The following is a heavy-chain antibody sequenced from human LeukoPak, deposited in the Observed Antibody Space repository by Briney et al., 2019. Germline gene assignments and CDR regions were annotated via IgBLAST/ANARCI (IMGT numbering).Heavy chain of an antibody. CDR2: IGVAGDT. V-gene: IGHV3-13*01. CDR1: GFTFSPYE. CDR3: VRESAGMGVKAYDI. J-gene: IGHJ3*02. Sequence: PGGSLRLSCAASGFTFSPYEIHWVRQIPGIGLEWVSAIGVAGDTFYSASVKGRFTLSRENARNSLYLEMNNLRAGDTAVYYCVRESAGMGVKAYDIWGQGIMVTVSS. D-gene: IGHD1-26*01.